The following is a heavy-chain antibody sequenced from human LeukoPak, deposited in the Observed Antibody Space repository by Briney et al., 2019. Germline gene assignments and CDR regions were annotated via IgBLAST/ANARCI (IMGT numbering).Heavy chain of an antibody. Sequence: ASVKVSCKASGYTFTSYGISWVRQAPGQGLEWMGIINPSGGSTNYAQKLQGRVTMTTDTSTSTAYMELRSLRSDDTAVYYCARAVYYDSSGFVGLYYYYYYMDVWGKGTTVTVSS. J-gene: IGHJ6*03. CDR3: ARAVYYDSSGFVGLYYYYYYMDV. V-gene: IGHV1-18*01. CDR1: GYTFTSYG. CDR2: INPSGGST. D-gene: IGHD3-22*01.